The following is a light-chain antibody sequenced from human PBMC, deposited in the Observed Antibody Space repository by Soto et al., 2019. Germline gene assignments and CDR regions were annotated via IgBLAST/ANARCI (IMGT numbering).Light chain of an antibody. Sequence: ESVLTQSPGTLSLSRGERATLSCRTSQSVIRNYLAWYQQTPGRSPRLLIYGASNRATGIPDRFSGSGSGTDFTLTISGLEAEDFAVYYCQKYDTAPYTFGQGTRLEIK. V-gene: IGKV3-20*01. CDR3: QKYDTAPYT. CDR2: GAS. CDR1: QSVIRNY. J-gene: IGKJ2*01.